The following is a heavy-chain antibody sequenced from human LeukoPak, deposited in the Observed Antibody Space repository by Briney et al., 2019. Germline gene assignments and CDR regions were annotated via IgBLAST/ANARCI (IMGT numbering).Heavy chain of an antibody. V-gene: IGHV4-30-2*01. D-gene: IGHD4-23*01. CDR3: ARIETLSYGMDV. CDR1: GGSISSGGYS. J-gene: IGHJ6*02. Sequence: SETLSLTCAVSGGSISSGGYSWSWIRQPPGKGLEWIGYIYHSGSTYYNPSLKSRVTISVDRSKNQFSLKLSSVTAADTAVYYCARIETLSYGMDVWGQGTTVTVSS. CDR2: IYHSGST.